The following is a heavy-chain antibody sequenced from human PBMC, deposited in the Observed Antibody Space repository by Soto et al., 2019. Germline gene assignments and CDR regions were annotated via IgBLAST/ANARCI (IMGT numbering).Heavy chain of an antibody. CDR1: GGSFSGYY. D-gene: IGHD4-17*01. V-gene: IGHV4-34*01. J-gene: IGHJ4*02. CDR3: ARGQDYGDYGGNFDY. Sequence: SETLSLTCAVYGGSFSGYYWSWIRQPPGKGLEWIGEINHSGSTNYNPSLKSRVTISVDTSKNQFSLKLSSVTAADTAVYYCARGQDYGDYGGNFDYWGQGTLVTVSS. CDR2: INHSGST.